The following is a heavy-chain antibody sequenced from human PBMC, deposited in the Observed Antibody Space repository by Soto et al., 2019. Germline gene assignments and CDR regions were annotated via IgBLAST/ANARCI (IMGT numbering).Heavy chain of an antibody. Sequence: QVQLVQPGAEVKKPGASVKFACKASGYIFTNFYIIWVRQAPGQGLEWIGIIHPNGGRTNYAQTYQARATMTRDTSTTTAYMDPGSLRSENTPVYYFTRGLATGDYWGQGTLITVSS. CDR1: GYIFTNFY. CDR3: TRGLATGDY. D-gene: IGHD6-6*01. CDR2: IHPNGGRT. J-gene: IGHJ4*02. V-gene: IGHV1-46*03.